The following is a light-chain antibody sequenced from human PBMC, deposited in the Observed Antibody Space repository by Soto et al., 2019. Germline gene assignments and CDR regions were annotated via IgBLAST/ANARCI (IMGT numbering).Light chain of an antibody. CDR2: EVA. CDR1: DSDIGDNNY. J-gene: IGLJ3*02. Sequence: QSALTQPASVSGSPGQSITISCTGTDSDIGDNNYVSWYQQYPGRAPKLMIYEVANRPSGVSDRFSGSKSGNTASLTILGRQAEDEADYYCRAYSVTNTLGVFGGGTKLTVL. V-gene: IGLV2-14*01. CDR3: RAYSVTNTLGV.